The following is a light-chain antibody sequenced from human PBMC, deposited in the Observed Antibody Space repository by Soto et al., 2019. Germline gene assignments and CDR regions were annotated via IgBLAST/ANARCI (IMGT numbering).Light chain of an antibody. J-gene: IGKJ1*01. CDR2: DAS. Sequence: DIQMTQSPSTLSASVGDRVTITCRASQSIRSWLAWYQHKPGKAPKLLIYDASSLKSGVPSRFSGSGSGTEFTLTISSPQPDDFATYYCQQYKSYSWTFGQGTKVDIK. V-gene: IGKV1-5*01. CDR1: QSIRSW. CDR3: QQYKSYSWT.